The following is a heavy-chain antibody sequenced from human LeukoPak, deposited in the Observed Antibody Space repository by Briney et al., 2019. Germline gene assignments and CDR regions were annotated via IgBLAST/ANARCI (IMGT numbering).Heavy chain of an antibody. V-gene: IGHV4-4*02. CDR1: GGSISSSNW. Sequence: PSGTLSLTCAVSGGSISSSNWWSWVRQPPGKGLEWIGEIYHSGSTNYNPSLKSRVTISVDTSKNQFSLKLSSVTAADTAVYSCARLPFNSGYEYFDYWGQGTLVTVSS. CDR3: ARLPFNSGYEYFDY. CDR2: IYHSGST. J-gene: IGHJ4*02. D-gene: IGHD5-12*01.